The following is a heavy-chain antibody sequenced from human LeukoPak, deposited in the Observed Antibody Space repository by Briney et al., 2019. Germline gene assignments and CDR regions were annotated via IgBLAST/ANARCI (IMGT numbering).Heavy chain of an antibody. D-gene: IGHD6-19*01. J-gene: IGHJ4*02. V-gene: IGHV3-21*01. CDR1: GFTFSSYS. Sequence: GGSLRLSCAASGFTFSSYSMNWVRQAPGKGLEWVSSISSSSSYIYYADSVKGRFTISRDNAKNSPYLQMNSLRAEDTAVYYCARLPLEQWLVTDYWGQGTLVTVSS. CDR2: ISSSSSYI. CDR3: ARLPLEQWLVTDY.